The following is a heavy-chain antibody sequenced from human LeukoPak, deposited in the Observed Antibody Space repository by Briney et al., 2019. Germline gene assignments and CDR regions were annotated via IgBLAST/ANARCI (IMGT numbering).Heavy chain of an antibody. V-gene: IGHV3-30*03. J-gene: IGHJ6*04. CDR3: ARYSYGPPYYYGMDV. CDR2: ISYDGSNK. CDR1: GFTFSSYG. Sequence: GRSLRLSCAASGFTFSSYGMHWVRQAPGKGLEGVAVISYDGSNKYYADSVKGRFIISRDNSKNTLYLQMNSLRAEDTAVYYCARYSYGPPYYYGMDVWGKGTTVTVSS. D-gene: IGHD5-18*01.